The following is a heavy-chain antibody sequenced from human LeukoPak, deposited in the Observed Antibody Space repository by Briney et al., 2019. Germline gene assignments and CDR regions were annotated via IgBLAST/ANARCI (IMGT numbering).Heavy chain of an antibody. CDR2: INHSGST. CDR3: ARWGYDYVWGSYRPGNWFDP. D-gene: IGHD3-16*02. J-gene: IGHJ5*02. Sequence: SETLSLTCAVYGGSFSGYYWSWIRQPPGKGLEWIGEINHSGSTNYNPSLKSRVTISVDTSKNQFSLKLSSVTAADTAVYYCARWGYDYVWGSYRPGNWFDPWGQGTLVTVSS. CDR1: GGSFSGYY. V-gene: IGHV4-34*01.